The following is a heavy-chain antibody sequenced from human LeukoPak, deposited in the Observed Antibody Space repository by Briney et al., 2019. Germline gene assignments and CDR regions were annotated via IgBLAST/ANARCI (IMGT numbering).Heavy chain of an antibody. CDR1: GYSFTSYW. Sequence: GESLKISCKGSGYSFTSYWIGWVRQMPGKGLEWMGIIYPGDSDTRYSPSFQGQVTISADKSISTAYLQWSSLKASDTAMYYCARHLPVPDYDFWSGSNSKNTKNYYYYYMDVWGKGTTVTVSS. J-gene: IGHJ6*03. D-gene: IGHD3-3*01. V-gene: IGHV5-51*01. CDR3: ARHLPVPDYDFWSGSNSKNTKNYYYYYMDV. CDR2: IYPGDSDT.